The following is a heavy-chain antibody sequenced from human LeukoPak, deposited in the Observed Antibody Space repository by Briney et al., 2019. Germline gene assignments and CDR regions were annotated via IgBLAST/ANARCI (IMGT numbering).Heavy chain of an antibody. CDR1: GYTFTSYV. D-gene: IGHD3-22*01. Sequence: AAVKVSCMASGYTFTSYVISWVRQPPGQGLEWVGWISAYNGNTIDAQKLQGRDTMTTDTSASTAYMDVRSLRSDDTAVYYCARADSSGTPNLSWGQETVDTVPS. V-gene: IGHV1-18*01. CDR2: ISAYNGNT. CDR3: ARADSSGTPNLS. J-gene: IGHJ4*02.